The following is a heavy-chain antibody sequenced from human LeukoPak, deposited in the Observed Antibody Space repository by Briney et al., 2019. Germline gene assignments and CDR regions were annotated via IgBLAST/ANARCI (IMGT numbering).Heavy chain of an antibody. J-gene: IGHJ4*02. Sequence: TGPLSLTFAGSGGSISSSNWWSWVRQPPGKGLEWIGEIYHSGSTNYNPSLKSRVTISVDKSKNQFSLKLNSVTAADTAVYYCARAGYGDYEGLPDYWGQGTLVTVSS. V-gene: IGHV4-4*02. CDR1: GGSISSSNW. CDR3: ARAGYGDYEGLPDY. D-gene: IGHD4-17*01. CDR2: IYHSGST.